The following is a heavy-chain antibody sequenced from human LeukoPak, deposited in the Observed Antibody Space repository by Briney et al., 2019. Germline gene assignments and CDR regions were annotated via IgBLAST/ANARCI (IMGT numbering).Heavy chain of an antibody. CDR1: GYTLTELS. CDR3: ARGRGEYMYASSGYYDLEY. D-gene: IGHD3-22*01. J-gene: IGHJ4*02. V-gene: IGHV1-24*01. CDR2: FDPEDGET. Sequence: ASVKVSCKVSGYTLTELSMHWVRQAPGKGLEWMGGFDPEDGETIYAQKFQGRVTMTEDTSTDTAYMELSSLRSEDTAVFYCARGRGEYMYASSGYYDLEYWGQGTLVTVSS.